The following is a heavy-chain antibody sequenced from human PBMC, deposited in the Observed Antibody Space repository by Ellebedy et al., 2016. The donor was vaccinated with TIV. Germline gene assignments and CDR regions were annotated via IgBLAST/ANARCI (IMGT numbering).Heavy chain of an antibody. D-gene: IGHD3-22*01. V-gene: IGHV1-69*05. CDR1: GGTFSSYA. CDR3: ARHQSPSSGYYHVDRGSDAFDI. CDR2: IIPIFGTA. Sequence: ASVKVSCKASGGTFSSYAINWVRQAPGQGLEWMGRIIPIFGTANYAQKFQGRVTITRNTSISTAYMELSSLRSEDTAVYYCARHQSPSSGYYHVDRGSDAFDIWGQGTMVTVSS. J-gene: IGHJ3*02.